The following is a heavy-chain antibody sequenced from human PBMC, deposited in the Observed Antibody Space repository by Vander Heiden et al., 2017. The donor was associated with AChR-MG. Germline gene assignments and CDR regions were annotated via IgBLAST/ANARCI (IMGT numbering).Heavy chain of an antibody. V-gene: IGHV3-7*01. CDR1: GFTFSSYW. J-gene: IGHJ6*02. Sequence: EVQLVESGGGLVQPGGSLRLSCAASGFTFSSYWMSGVRQAPGKGLEWVANIKQDGSEKYYVDSVKGRFTISRDNAKNSLYLQMNSLRAEDTAVYYCARDTLHYYGPLYYYYYGMDVWGQGTTVTVSS. D-gene: IGHD3-10*01. CDR2: IKQDGSEK. CDR3: ARDTLHYYGPLYYYYYGMDV.